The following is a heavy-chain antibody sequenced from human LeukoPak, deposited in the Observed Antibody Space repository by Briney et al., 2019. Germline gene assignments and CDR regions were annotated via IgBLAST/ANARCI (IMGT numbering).Heavy chain of an antibody. V-gene: IGHV3-7*01. CDR1: GFSFSDSW. CDR3: ATYTHWVAGDV. D-gene: IGHD7-27*01. CDR2: IKKDGSVK. J-gene: IGHJ6*02. Sequence: GGSLRLSCVASGFSFSDSWMSWVRQAPGKGLEWVADIKKDGSVKEYVDSVKGRFTISRDNAKNSLYLQMDSQRAEDTAVYYCATYTHWVAGDVWGQGTTVSVSS.